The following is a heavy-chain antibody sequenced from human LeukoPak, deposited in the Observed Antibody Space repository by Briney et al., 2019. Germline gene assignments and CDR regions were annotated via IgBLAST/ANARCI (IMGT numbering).Heavy chain of an antibody. CDR2: INPNSGGT. J-gene: IGHJ2*01. CDR3: ARDKEYCSGGSCYSEDWYFDL. Sequence: ASVKVSCKASGYTFTGYYMHWVRQAPGQGLEWMGWINPNSGGTNYAQKFQGRVTMTRDTSISTAYMELSRLRSDDTAVYYCARDKEYCSGGSCYSEDWYFDLWGRGTLVTVSS. V-gene: IGHV1-2*02. D-gene: IGHD2-15*01. CDR1: GYTFTGYY.